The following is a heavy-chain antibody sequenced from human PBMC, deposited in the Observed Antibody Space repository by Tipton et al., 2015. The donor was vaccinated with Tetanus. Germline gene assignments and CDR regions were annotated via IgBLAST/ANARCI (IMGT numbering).Heavy chain of an antibody. D-gene: IGHD3-10*01. CDR1: GFTFSNYA. CDR2: ISYDGTKK. J-gene: IGHJ5*02. CDR3: ARAPGLLIDL. Sequence: SLRLSCAASGFTFSNYAMAWVRQAPGKGLETVAVISYDGTKKDYADSMKGRCSISRDNSRSTLYLQMNSLTLEDTAVYYCARAPGLLIDLWGQGTLVSVSS. V-gene: IGHV3-30*03.